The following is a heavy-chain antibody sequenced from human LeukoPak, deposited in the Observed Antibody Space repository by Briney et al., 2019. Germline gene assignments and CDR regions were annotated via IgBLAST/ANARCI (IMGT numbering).Heavy chain of an antibody. J-gene: IGHJ4*02. Sequence: PGGSLRLSCAASGFTFDDYGMSWVRQAPGKGLEWVSDINWNGGSTGYADSVKGRFTISRDDAKNSLYLQMNSLRTEDTALYYCARGGYYYDRSAPPNFDYWGQGTLVTVSS. CDR3: ARGGYYYDRSAPPNFDY. D-gene: IGHD3-22*01. CDR2: INWNGGST. CDR1: GFTFDDYG. V-gene: IGHV3-20*04.